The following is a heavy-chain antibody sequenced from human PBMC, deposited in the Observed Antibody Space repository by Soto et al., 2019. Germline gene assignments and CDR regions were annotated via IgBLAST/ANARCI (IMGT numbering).Heavy chain of an antibody. CDR1: GFTFSSYS. CDR3: AREFVSITGTTTYYYYGMDV. CDR2: ISYDGSNK. V-gene: IGHV3-30*03. D-gene: IGHD1-20*01. Sequence: PGGSLRLSCAASGFTFSSYSMHWVRQAPGKELEWVAVISYDGSNKYYADSVKGRFTISRDNSKNTLYLQMNSLRAEDTAVYYCAREFVSITGTTTYYYYGMDVWGQGTTVTVSS. J-gene: IGHJ6*02.